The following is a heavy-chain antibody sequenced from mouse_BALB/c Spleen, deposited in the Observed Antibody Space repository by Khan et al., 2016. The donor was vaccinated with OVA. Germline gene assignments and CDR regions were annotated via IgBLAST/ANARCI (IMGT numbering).Heavy chain of an antibody. CDR3: TRHGSSYDAMDY. D-gene: IGHD1-1*01. CDR1: GYTFTNYF. CDR2: IYPSDGYT. Sequence: QVQLQQSGAELVGPGASVKLSCKASGYTFTNYFINWVKQRPGQGLEWIGNIYPSDGYTTYNQKFKDTATLTVDKSSSTAYMHLSSPTSDDSAVYYCTRHGSSYDAMDYWGQGTSVTVSS. V-gene: IGHV1-69*02. J-gene: IGHJ4*01.